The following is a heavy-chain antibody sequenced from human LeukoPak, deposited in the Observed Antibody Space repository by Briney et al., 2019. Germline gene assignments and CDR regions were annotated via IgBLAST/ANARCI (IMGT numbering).Heavy chain of an antibody. CDR1: GGSISSDSFY. Sequence: PSEALSLTCTVSGGSISSDSFYWNWIRQPAGKGLEWIGRIYTSGSTNYNPSLKSRVTISVDTSKNQFSLKLTSVTAADTAVYYCARTSRRGPLDFDFWGQGTLVTVSS. CDR2: IYTSGST. J-gene: IGHJ4*02. V-gene: IGHV4-61*02. CDR3: ARTSRRGPLDFDF. D-gene: IGHD1-1*01.